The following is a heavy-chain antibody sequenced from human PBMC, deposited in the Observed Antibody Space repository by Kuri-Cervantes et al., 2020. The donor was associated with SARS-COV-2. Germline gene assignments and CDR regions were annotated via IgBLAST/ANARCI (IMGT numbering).Heavy chain of an antibody. D-gene: IGHD6-6*01. CDR2: ISSSSSTI. J-gene: IGHJ6*03. V-gene: IGHV3-48*01. CDR3: ARDRSIAARPASYYYYMDV. Sequence: GGSLRLPCAASGFTFSSYSMNWVRQAPGKGLEWVSYISSSSSTIYYADSVKGRFTISRDNAKNSLYLQMNSLRAEDTAVYYCARDRSIAARPASYYYYMDVWGKGTTVTVSS. CDR1: GFTFSSYS.